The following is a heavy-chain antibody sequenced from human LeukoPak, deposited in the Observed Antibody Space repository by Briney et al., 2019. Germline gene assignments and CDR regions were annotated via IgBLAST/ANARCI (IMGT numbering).Heavy chain of an antibody. V-gene: IGHV3-30*02. CDR2: TWYDASKA. Sequence: GGSLRLSCAASGFTFSSYAMHWVRQAPGKGLEWVAVTWYDASKAYYVESVKGRFTISRDNSRNTMYLEMNSLRPEDTAIYFCAKGGKSQLDDAFDIWGQGTKVTVSS. CDR1: GFTFSSYA. J-gene: IGHJ3*02. D-gene: IGHD1-1*01. CDR3: AKGGKSQLDDAFDI.